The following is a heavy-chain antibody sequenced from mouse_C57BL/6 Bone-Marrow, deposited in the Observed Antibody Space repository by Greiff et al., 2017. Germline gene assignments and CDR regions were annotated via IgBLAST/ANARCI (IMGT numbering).Heavy chain of an antibody. CDR2: IYPGNSDT. CDR1: GYTFTSYW. CDR3: TRCDYDVAWFAY. J-gene: IGHJ3*01. D-gene: IGHD2-4*01. Sequence: EVQLQESGTVLARPGASVKMSCKTSGYTFTSYWMHWVKQRPGQGLEWIGAIYPGNSDTSSNQKFKGKAKLTAVTSASTAYMELSSLTNEDSAVYYCTRCDYDVAWFAYWGQGTLVTVSA. V-gene: IGHV1-5*01.